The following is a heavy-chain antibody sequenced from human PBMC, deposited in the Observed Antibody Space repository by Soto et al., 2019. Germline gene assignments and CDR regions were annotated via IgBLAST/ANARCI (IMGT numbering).Heavy chain of an antibody. CDR3: ARDYYDSSGFSF. CDR1: GYTFTGYY. CDR2: INPNSGAA. J-gene: IGHJ4*02. Sequence: ASVKVSCKASGYTFTGYYMHWVRQAPGQGLEWMGWINPNSGAANYAQKFQGWVTMTADESTSTAYMELSRLRSEDTAVYYCARDYYDSSGFSFWGQGTLVTVSS. V-gene: IGHV1-2*04. D-gene: IGHD3-22*01.